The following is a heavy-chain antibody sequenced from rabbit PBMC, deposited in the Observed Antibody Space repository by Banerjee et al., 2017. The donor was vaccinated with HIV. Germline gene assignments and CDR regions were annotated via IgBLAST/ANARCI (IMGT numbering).Heavy chain of an antibody. CDR1: GFTISSYYY. V-gene: IGHV1S45*01. CDR3: ARGYAAEGARYFNL. CDR2: IYCSSGST. Sequence: QEQLEESGGGLVQPEGSLALTCKASGFTISSYYYMCWVRQAPGKGLELIACIYCSSGSTYYASWVNGRFTISKTSSTTVTLQMTSLTDADTATYFCARGYAAEGARYFNLWGPGTLVTVS. D-gene: IGHD4-2*01. J-gene: IGHJ4*01.